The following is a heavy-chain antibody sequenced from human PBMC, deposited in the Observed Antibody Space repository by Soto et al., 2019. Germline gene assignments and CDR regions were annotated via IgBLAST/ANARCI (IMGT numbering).Heavy chain of an antibody. V-gene: IGHV1-69*12. J-gene: IGHJ6*02. D-gene: IGHD4-4*01. CDR2: IIPLFRTP. CDR3: SRDNDRLQLGGNYCYILDV. CDR1: GGTFSSSA. Sequence: QVQLVQSGAEMKEPGSSVKVSCKTSGGTFSSSAISWLRQAPGQGLEWMGGIIPLFRTPDYAQKFQGRVTIAADESTSTAYMELSSLGSEDTAVYYCSRDNDRLQLGGNYCYILDVWGQGTTITVSS.